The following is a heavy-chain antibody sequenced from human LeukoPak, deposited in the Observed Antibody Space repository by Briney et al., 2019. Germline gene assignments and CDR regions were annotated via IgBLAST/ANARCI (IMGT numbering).Heavy chain of an antibody. CDR1: GFTFSTYA. CDR2: ISNSGSST. CDR3: AKDRTLDY. V-gene: IGHV3-23*01. J-gene: IGHJ4*02. Sequence: PGGSLRLSCAASGFTFSTYAMSWVRQAPGKGLEWVSAISNSGSSTYCADSVKGRFTISRDTSKNTLYLQMNSLRAEDTAVYYCAKDRTLDYWGQGTLVTVSS.